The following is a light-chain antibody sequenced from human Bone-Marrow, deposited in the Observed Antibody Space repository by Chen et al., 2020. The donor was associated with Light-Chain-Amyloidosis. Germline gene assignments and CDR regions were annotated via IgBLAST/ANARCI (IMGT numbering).Light chain of an antibody. Sequence: SYVLTQPSSVSVAPGQTATIACGGNNIGSTSVHWYQQTPGQAPLLVVYDDSDRPSGIPERLSSSNARDTATRTISRVDAGDEADYYCQVWDRSSDRPVFGGGTKLTVL. J-gene: IGLJ3*02. CDR3: QVWDRSSDRPV. CDR1: NIGSTS. CDR2: DDS. V-gene: IGLV3-21*02.